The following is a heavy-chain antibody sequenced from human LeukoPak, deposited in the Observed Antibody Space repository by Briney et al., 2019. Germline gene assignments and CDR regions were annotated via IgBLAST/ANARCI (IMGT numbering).Heavy chain of an antibody. D-gene: IGHD3-22*01. Sequence: PAGGSLRLSCAASGFTFSRYAMSWVRQAAGKGLEWVSAISGSGGSTYYADSVKARFTISRDNSEKTLYLQMNSLRAEDTAVYYCAKDITMIVVEIGAFDIWGQGTMVTVSS. CDR3: AKDITMIVVEIGAFDI. CDR1: GFTFSRYA. V-gene: IGHV3-23*01. CDR2: ISGSGGST. J-gene: IGHJ3*02.